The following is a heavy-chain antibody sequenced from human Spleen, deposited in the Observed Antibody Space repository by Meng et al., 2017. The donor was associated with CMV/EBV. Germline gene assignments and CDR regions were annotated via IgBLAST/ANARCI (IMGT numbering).Heavy chain of an antibody. D-gene: IGHD6-6*01. Sequence: GSLRLSCSVSGDSISNSYWTWIRQPPGKGLEWIGNIYNRGGPNYNPSLKSRVTISGDTSKNQFSLRLDSVTAADTAVYYCAKRQDEYSHYGMDVWGQGTTVTVSS. V-gene: IGHV4-59*01. J-gene: IGHJ6*02. CDR1: GDSISNSY. CDR2: IYNRGGP. CDR3: AKRQDEYSHYGMDV.